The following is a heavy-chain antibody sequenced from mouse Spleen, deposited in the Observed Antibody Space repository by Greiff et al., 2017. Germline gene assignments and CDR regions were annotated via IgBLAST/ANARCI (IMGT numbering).Heavy chain of an antibody. CDR3: ARREYYDY. D-gene: IGHD1-1*01. CDR2: IDWDDAK. V-gene: IGHV8-12*01. Sequence: QVTLKESGPGILQSSQTLSLTCSFSGFSLSTYGMGVSWLRPPSGKGLEWLAHIDWDDAKRYNPSLKSRPTISKDTSRNQLILKITGVDTTETATCYCARREYYDYWGQGTTLTVSS. J-gene: IGHJ2*01. CDR1: GFSLSTYGMG.